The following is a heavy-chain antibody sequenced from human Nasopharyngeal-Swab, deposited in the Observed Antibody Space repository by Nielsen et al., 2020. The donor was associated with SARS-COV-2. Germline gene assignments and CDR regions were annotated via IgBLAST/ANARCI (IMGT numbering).Heavy chain of an antibody. CDR3: ARETFGELYYYYYGMDV. J-gene: IGHJ6*02. CDR2: ISSSSSTI. D-gene: IGHD3-10*01. Sequence: GESLKISCAASGFTFSSYEMNWVRQAPGKGLEWVSYISSSSSTIYYADSVKGRFTISRDNAKNSLYLQMNSLRDEDTAVYYCARETFGELYYYYYGMDVWGQGTTVTVSS. V-gene: IGHV3-48*02. CDR1: GFTFSSYE.